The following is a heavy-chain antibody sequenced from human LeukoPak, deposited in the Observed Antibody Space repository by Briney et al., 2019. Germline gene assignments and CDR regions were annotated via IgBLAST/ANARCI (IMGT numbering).Heavy chain of an antibody. Sequence: PSETLSLTCAVYGGSFSGYYWSWIRQPPGKGLKWIGYIYYSGSTYNPSLTSRVTISVDTSKNQFSLKLSSVTAADTAVYYCARVSKAAMLTIDYWGQGTLVTVSS. CDR1: GGSFSGYY. CDR2: IYYSGST. CDR3: ARVSKAAMLTIDY. J-gene: IGHJ4*02. D-gene: IGHD5-18*01. V-gene: IGHV4-59*08.